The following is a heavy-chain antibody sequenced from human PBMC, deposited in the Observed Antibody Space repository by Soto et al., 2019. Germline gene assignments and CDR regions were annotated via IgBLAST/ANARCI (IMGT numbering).Heavy chain of an antibody. J-gene: IGHJ6*02. CDR1: GFTFSSYW. CDR2: IKQDGSEK. V-gene: IGHV3-7*01. CDR3: ARDLIPYYDFWSGYYNYYYYGMDV. Sequence: LRLSCAASGFTFSSYWVSWVRQAPGKGLERVANIKQDGSEKYYVDSVKVRFTISRDNAKNSLYLQMISLRAEDTAVYYCARDLIPYYDFWSGYYNYYYYGMDVWGQGTTVTVSS. D-gene: IGHD3-3*01.